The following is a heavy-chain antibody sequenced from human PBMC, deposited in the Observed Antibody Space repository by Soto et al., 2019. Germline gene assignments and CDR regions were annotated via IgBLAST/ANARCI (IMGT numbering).Heavy chain of an antibody. CDR3: AREATAYHPHTCDH. CDR2: MSARGRS. J-gene: IGHJ4*02. CDR1: GDSITGYY. D-gene: IGHD3-16*01. Sequence: QVQLQESGPGLVKPWEPLSLTCSVSGDSITGYYWSWIRHTPGKGLEWIGDMSARGRSTYSPSLRGRVTMSIDTSKNQFSRRMTSVTAADTAVYYCAREATAYHPHTCDHWGQRILVTVSS. V-gene: IGHV4-4*08.